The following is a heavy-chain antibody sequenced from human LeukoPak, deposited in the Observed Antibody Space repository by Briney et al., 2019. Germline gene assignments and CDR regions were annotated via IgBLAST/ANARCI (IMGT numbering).Heavy chain of an antibody. V-gene: IGHV4-38-2*02. J-gene: IGHJ4*02. D-gene: IGHD5-12*01. CDR3: ARDYSGYGESDY. CDR1: GYSISSNYH. Sequence: PSETLSLTCTVSGYSISSNYHWGWIRQPPGKGPEWIGTFYYSGNTYYNLSLKGRVTISVDTSKNQFSLKLSSVTAADTAVYYCARDYSGYGESDYWGQGILVTVSS. CDR2: FYYSGNT.